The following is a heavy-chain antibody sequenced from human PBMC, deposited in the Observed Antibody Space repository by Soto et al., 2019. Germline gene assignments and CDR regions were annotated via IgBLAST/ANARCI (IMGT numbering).Heavy chain of an antibody. J-gene: IGHJ4*02. V-gene: IGHV1-58*02. CDR2: IVVGSGNT. CDR3: AAVAAPKYSGYDETFDY. D-gene: IGHD5-12*01. Sequence: ASVKVSCKASGFTFTSSAMQWVRQARGQRLEWIGWIVVGSGNTNYAQKFQERVTITRDMSTSTAYMELSSLRSEDTAVYYCAAVAAPKYSGYDETFDYWGQGTLVTVSS. CDR1: GFTFTSSA.